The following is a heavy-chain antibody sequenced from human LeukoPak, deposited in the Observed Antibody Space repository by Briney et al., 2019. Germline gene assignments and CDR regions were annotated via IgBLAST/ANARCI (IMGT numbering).Heavy chain of an antibody. V-gene: IGHV1-18*01. CDR2: INAYNGNT. J-gene: IGHJ4*02. CDR3: VTYSCGRIRIFDY. D-gene: IGHD6-19*01. Sequence: ASVTVSCKASGYTFTSYGISWVRPPPAQGLEWMGWINAYNGNTNYAQKLQGRVTMTTDTSTSTGYMELRSLRSDDTAVYYCVTYSCGRIRIFDYWGQGTLVTVSS. CDR1: GYTFTSYG.